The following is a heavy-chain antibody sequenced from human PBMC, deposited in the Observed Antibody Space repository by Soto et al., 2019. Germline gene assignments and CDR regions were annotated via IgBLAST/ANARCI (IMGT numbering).Heavy chain of an antibody. V-gene: IGHV2-26*01. CDR3: ARLLTYYCGDCYSFDY. D-gene: IGHD2-21*02. CDR2: IFSNDKK. CDR1: GFSPSNAKMG. Sequence: QVTLKESGPVLVKPTETLTLTCTVSGFSPSNAKMGVSWIRQPPGQALEWLAHIFSNDKKSYNTSQKNRLNISKNNSKSQVVLNNPNMAHVETATYYCARLLTYYCGDCYSFDYWGQGTLVTVSS. J-gene: IGHJ4*02.